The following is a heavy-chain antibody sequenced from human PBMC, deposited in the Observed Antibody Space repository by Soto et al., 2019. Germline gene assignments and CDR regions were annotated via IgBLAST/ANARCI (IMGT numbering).Heavy chain of an antibody. CDR2: ISGSGDST. CDR3: AKALYGGFTY. J-gene: IGHJ4*02. Sequence: EVRLLESGGGLVQPGGSLRLSCAASGFTFSVYAMSWVRQAPGKGLEWVSGISGSGDSTHYADSVKGRFTVSRDNSKSMLYLQTTSLSAEDTAIYYCAKALYGGFTYWGQGTLVTVSS. D-gene: IGHD3-10*01. CDR1: GFTFSVYA. V-gene: IGHV3-23*01.